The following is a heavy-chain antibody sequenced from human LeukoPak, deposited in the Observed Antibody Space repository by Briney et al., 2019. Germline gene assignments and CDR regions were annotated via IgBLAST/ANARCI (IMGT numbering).Heavy chain of an antibody. J-gene: IGHJ6*04. Sequence: GGSLSLSCAASGFTFSSYSMNWVRQAPGRGLEGVSSISSSSSYIYYADSVKGRFTISRDNAKNSLYPQMNSLRAEDTTVYYCASRLCITIFGEMDVWGKGTTVTVSS. D-gene: IGHD3-3*01. CDR2: ISSSSSYI. V-gene: IGHV3-21*01. CDR1: GFTFSSYS. CDR3: ASRLCITIFGEMDV.